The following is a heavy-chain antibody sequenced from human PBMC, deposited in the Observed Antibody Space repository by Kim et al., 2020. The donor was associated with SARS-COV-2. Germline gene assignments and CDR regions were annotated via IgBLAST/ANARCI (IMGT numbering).Heavy chain of an antibody. CDR1: GYIFTRNW. J-gene: IGHJ6*01. D-gene: IGHD6-25*01. Sequence: GESLKISCKGSGYIFTRNWIAWVRQKPGKSLEWMGIINPGDSDSRYSPSFQGQVTMSVDKSINTAYLQWSSLKATDSAVYFCARVAYSSEIDLSYYGM. CDR2: INPGDSDS. V-gene: IGHV5-51*01. CDR3: ARVAYSSEIDLSYYGM.